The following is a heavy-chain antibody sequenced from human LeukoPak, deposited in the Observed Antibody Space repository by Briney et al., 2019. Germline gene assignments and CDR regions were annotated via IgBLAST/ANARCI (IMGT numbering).Heavy chain of an antibody. CDR1: GGSISGYY. J-gene: IGHJ5*02. D-gene: IGHD2-15*01. CDR3: ARHWSHSVAQFGRSFWFDP. V-gene: IGHV4-4*07. CDR2: MDTSGHT. Sequence: KTSETLSLTCIVSGGSISGYYWSWIRQPAGKGLEWIGHMDTSGHTNYNSSLMSRVTMSVDTSKNQISLRLTSVTAADTAVYYCARHWSHSVAQFGRSFWFDPWGQGTLVTVSS.